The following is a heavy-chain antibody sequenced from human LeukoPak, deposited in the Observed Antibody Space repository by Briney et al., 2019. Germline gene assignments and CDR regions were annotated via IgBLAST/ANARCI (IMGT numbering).Heavy chain of an antibody. V-gene: IGHV1-69*05. J-gene: IGHJ4*02. CDR2: IIPIFGTA. CDR1: GGTFSSYA. CDR3: ARVRSSKASSFDY. Sequence: SVKVSCKASGGTFSSYAISWVRQAPGQGREWMGRIIPIFGTANYAQKFQGRVTITTDESTSTAYMELSSLRSEDTAVYYCARVRSSKASSFDYWGQGTLVTVFS. D-gene: IGHD4-11*01.